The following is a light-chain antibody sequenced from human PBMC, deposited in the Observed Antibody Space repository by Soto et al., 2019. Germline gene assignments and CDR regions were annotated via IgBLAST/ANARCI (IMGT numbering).Light chain of an antibody. CDR2: AAS. V-gene: IGKV1-8*01. Sequence: AIRMTQSPSSFSASTGDRVTITCRASQGISSYLAWYQQKPGKAPKLLIYAASTLQSGVPSRFSGSGSGTDFPLTIRCLQSEDFATYYCQQYYSYPLTFGPGTKVDIK. CDR1: QGISSY. CDR3: QQYYSYPLT. J-gene: IGKJ3*01.